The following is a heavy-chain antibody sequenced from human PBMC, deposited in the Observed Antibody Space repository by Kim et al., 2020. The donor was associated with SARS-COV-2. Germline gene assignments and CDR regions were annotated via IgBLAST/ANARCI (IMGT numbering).Heavy chain of an antibody. CDR2: DGSQI. V-gene: IGHV3-7*03. CDR3: VRDRGSN. J-gene: IGHJ4*02. Sequence: DGSQIQYLDSVKGRFIISRDSAENSLHLQMNSLRVEDTAVYYCVRDRGSNWGRGTLVTVSS. D-gene: IGHD6-13*01.